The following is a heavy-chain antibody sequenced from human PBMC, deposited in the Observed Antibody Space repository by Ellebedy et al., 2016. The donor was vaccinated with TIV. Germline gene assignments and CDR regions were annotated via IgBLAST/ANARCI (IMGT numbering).Heavy chain of an antibody. CDR3: AKASLYFDPNYDFWRGYAFDV. D-gene: IGHD3-3*01. Sequence: PGGSLRLSCAASGFTFSDYAMSWVRQAPGKGLEWISAISGSAGTRFAPNSVLGRFTISRDNSHNTLYLQMNSLRDEDTAVYFCAKASLYFDPNYDFWRGYAFDVWGRGTLVTVSS. V-gene: IGHV3-23*01. J-gene: IGHJ4*02. CDR2: ISGSAGTR. CDR1: GFTFSDYA.